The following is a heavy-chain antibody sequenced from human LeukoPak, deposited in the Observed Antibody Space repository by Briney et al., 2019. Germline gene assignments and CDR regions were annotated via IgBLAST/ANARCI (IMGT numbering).Heavy chain of an antibody. CDR1: GLTFDTYA. CDR3: ARDRPTGRSRGVVVQ. Sequence: GGSLRLSCAASGLTFDTYAMTWVRQAPGKGLEWVSSIRSGGTYIIYAESVRGRSTISRDNTKNFLYLQLSTLRVEDTAVYYCARDRPTGRSRGVVVQWGQGTLVTVSS. J-gene: IGHJ4*02. D-gene: IGHD2-15*01. V-gene: IGHV3-21*01. CDR2: IRSGGTYI.